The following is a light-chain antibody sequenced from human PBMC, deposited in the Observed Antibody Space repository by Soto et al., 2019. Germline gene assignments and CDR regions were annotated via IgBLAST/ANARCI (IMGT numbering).Light chain of an antibody. CDR3: SSYVGSSTVV. V-gene: IGLV2-23*02. CDR2: EVS. CDR1: TNDIGSYTL. Sequence: QSALTQPASVSGSPGQSITISCTGTTNDIGSYTLVSWYQQHPGTVPKLLIYEVSHRPSGVSSRFSGSKSGNTASLTISGLQAEDEADYYCSSYVGSSTVVFGGGTKLTVL. J-gene: IGLJ2*01.